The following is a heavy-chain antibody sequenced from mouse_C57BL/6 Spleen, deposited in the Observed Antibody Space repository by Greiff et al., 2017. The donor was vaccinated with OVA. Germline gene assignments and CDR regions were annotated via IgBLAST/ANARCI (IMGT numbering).Heavy chain of an antibody. V-gene: IGHV5-17*01. J-gene: IGHJ4*01. Sequence: ELMLVESGGGLLKPGGSLKLSCAAPGFTFSAYGMHWVRQAPEKGLEWVAYISSGSSTIYYADTVKGRFTISRDNAKNTLFLQMTSLRSEDTAMYYCARSGYYAMDYWGQGTSVTVSS. CDR1: GFTFSAYG. D-gene: IGHD3-1*01. CDR2: ISSGSSTI. CDR3: ARSGYYAMDY.